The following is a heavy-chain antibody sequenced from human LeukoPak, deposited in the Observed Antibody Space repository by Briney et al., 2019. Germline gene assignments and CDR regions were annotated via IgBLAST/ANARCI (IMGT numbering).Heavy chain of an antibody. CDR1: GFTFSNYA. J-gene: IGHJ2*01. V-gene: IGHV3-30-3*01. CDR3: ARDDWYFDL. CDR2: ISYDGTNI. Sequence: GGSLRLSCAASGFTFSNYAMQGVREAPGKGGESVAFISYDGTNIYYIHSVKGRFTISRDHSKNTLYLQMYSLRAEDTAVYYCARDDWYFDLWGRGTLVTVSS.